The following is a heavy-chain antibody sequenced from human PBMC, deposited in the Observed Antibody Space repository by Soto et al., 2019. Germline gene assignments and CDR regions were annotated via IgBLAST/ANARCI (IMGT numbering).Heavy chain of an antibody. J-gene: IGHJ4*02. CDR3: ARVSEVGATPFDY. CDR1: GYSFISYY. CDR2: INPRGGDT. D-gene: IGHD1-26*01. V-gene: IGHV1-46*01. Sequence: GASVKVSCKASGYSFISYYVHWVRQAPGQGLEWMGMINPRGGDTIYAQKFQGRVTITADKSTSTAYMELSSLRSEDTAVYYCARVSEVGATPFDYWGQGTLVTVSS.